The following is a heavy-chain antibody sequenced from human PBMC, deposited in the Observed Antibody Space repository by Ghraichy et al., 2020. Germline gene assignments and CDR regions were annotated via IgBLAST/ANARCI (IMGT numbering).Heavy chain of an antibody. CDR2: INENGAKI. J-gene: IGHJ3*02. V-gene: IGHV3-23*01. D-gene: IGHD2-21*02. CDR3: AKDAVTANGRWDGFDI. CDR1: GFTFTSYS. Sequence: GESLNISCAASGFTFTSYSMSWVRQAPTKGLEWVSSINENGAKINYADSVKGRFTISRDNSKNTLYLQMNSLRADDTAVYYCAKDAVTANGRWDGFDIWGQGTTVTVSS.